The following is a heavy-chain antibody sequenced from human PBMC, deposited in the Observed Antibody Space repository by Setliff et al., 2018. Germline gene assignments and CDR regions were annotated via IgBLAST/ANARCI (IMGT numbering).Heavy chain of an antibody. D-gene: IGHD2-21*01. CDR2: INHSGST. CDR1: GGSFSGYQ. J-gene: IGHJ2*01. Sequence: SETLSLTCVVYGGSFSGYQWSWIRQSPGKGLEWIGEINHSGSTNYSPSLKSRVSMSVEKSKNQFSLKLTSVTAADTAVYYCARAQVVFAISAPVWYFELWGRGTQVTVSS. V-gene: IGHV4-34*01. CDR3: ARAQVVFAISAPVWYFEL.